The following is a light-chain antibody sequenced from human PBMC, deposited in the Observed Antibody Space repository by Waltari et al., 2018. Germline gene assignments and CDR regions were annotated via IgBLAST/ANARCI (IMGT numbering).Light chain of an antibody. Sequence: DIQMTQSPSTLSASVGDRFTITCRASQSISSWLAWYKQKPGKAPKLLIYKASSLESGVPSRFSGSGSGTEFTLTISSLQPDDFATYYCQQYNSYSRTFGQGTKVEIK. CDR2: KAS. CDR3: QQYNSYSRT. J-gene: IGKJ1*01. CDR1: QSISSW. V-gene: IGKV1-5*03.